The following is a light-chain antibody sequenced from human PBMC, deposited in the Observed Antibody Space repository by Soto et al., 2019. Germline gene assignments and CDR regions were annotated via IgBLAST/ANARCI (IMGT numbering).Light chain of an antibody. Sequence: EIVLTQSPGTLSLSPGERATLSCRASQSVSSSYLAWYQQKPGQAPRLLIYGASSRATGIPDRFSASGSGTDFPRTSSRLEPEDFAVYYCQQYGSSPLTFGGGTTVAIK. J-gene: IGKJ4*01. CDR3: QQYGSSPLT. CDR2: GAS. V-gene: IGKV3-20*01. CDR1: QSVSSSY.